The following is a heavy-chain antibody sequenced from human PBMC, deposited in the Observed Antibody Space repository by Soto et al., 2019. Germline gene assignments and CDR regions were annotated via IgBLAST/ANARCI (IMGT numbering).Heavy chain of an antibody. CDR1: NDSISNPIYY. J-gene: IGHJ5*02. D-gene: IGHD3-10*01. Sequence: HLQLQESGPGLVKPSETLSLTCTVSNDSISNPIYYWGWIRQPPGKGLEWIGSIYHPGSSYYNPSIQGRVTISMDKSTNQFSLKLTSVTAADTAIYFCGGRTSLASVQLFVGEISNHNWFDPWSQGTLVTVSS. CDR3: GGRTSLASVQLFVGEISNHNWFDP. CDR2: IYHPGSS. V-gene: IGHV4-39*01.